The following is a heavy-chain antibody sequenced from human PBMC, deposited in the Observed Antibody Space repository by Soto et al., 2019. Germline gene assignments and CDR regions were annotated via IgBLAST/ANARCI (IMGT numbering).Heavy chain of an antibody. CDR1: GGSISSYY. CDR2: IYYSGST. CDR3: AREERSTFRHGAFDI. J-gene: IGHJ3*02. Sequence: SETLSLTCTVSGGSISSYYWSWIRQPPGKGLEWIGYIYYSGSTNYNPSLKSRVTISVDTSKNPFSLKLSSVTAADTAVYYCAREERSTFRHGAFDIWGQGTMVTVSS. V-gene: IGHV4-59*12.